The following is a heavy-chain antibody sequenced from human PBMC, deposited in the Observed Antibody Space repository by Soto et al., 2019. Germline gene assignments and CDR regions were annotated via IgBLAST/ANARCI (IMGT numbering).Heavy chain of an antibody. CDR3: ARGIAAANYYYGMDV. V-gene: IGHV1-69*06. J-gene: IGHJ6*02. Sequence: SVKVSCKASGGTFSSYAISWVRQAPGQGLEWMGGIIPIFGTANYAQKFQGRVTITADKSTSSAYMELSSLRSEDTAVYYCARGIAAANYYYGMDVWGQGTTVTVSS. CDR1: GGTFSSYA. D-gene: IGHD6-13*01. CDR2: IIPIFGTA.